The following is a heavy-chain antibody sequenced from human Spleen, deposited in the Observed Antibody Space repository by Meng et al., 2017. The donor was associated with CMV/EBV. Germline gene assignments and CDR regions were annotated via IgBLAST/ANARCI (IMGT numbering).Heavy chain of an antibody. V-gene: IGHV3-23*01. J-gene: IGHJ4*02. CDR3: AKESRITMIVVVITGGDYFDY. CDR2: ISGSGGST. D-gene: IGHD3-22*01. CDR1: GFSFSDYY. Sequence: GESLKISCSTSGFSFSDYYMTWIRQAPGKGLEWVSAISGSGGSTYYADSVKGRFTISRDNSKNTLYLQMNSLRAEDTAVYYCAKESRITMIVVVITGGDYFDYWGQGTLVTVSS.